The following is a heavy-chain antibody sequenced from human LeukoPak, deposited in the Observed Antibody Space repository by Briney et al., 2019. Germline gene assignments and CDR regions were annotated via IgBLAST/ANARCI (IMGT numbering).Heavy chain of an antibody. D-gene: IGHD5-18*01. V-gene: IGHV4-59*01. J-gene: IGHJ6*03. CDR2: IYYSGST. CDR1: GGSISSYY. CDR3: ARLSRGYSYGYYYYYYYMDV. Sequence: PSETLSLTCTVSGGSISSYYWSWIRQPPGKGLGWIGYIYYSGSTNYNPSLKSRVTISVDTSKNQFSLKLSSVTAADTAVYYCARLSRGYSYGYYYYYYYMDVWGKGTTVTISS.